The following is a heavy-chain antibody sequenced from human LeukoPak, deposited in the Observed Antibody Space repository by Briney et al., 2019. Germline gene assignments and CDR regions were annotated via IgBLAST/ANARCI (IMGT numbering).Heavy chain of an antibody. V-gene: IGHV4-31*03. D-gene: IGHD3-10*01. CDR2: IYYSGST. J-gene: IGHJ6*02. CDR3: ARDRLGGYYGSGSYYNYYYYGMDV. CDR1: GGSISSGGYY. Sequence: SQTLSLTCTVSGGSISSGGYYWSWIRRHPGKGLEWIGYIYYSGSTYYNPSLKSRVTISVDTSKNQFSLKLSSVTAADTAVYYCARDRLGGYYGSGSYYNYYYYGMDVWGQGTTVTVSS.